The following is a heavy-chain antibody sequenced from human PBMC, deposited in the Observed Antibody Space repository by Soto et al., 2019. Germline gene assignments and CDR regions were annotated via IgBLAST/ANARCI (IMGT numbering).Heavy chain of an antibody. CDR1: GFTFSSYS. V-gene: IGHV3-21*01. Sequence: GGSLRLSCAASGFTFSSYSMNWVRQAPGKGLEWVSSISSSSSYIYYADSVKGRFTISRDNAKNSLYLQMNGLRAEDTAVYYCARDSSSSHYYYYGMDVWGQGTTVTVPS. D-gene: IGHD6-6*01. CDR3: ARDSSSSHYYYYGMDV. J-gene: IGHJ6*02. CDR2: ISSSSSYI.